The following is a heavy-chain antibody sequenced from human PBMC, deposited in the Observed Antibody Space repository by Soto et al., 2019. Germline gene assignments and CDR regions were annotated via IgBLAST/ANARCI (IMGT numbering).Heavy chain of an antibody. V-gene: IGHV3-23*01. CDR1: GFTFSSYA. D-gene: IGHD2-15*01. CDR2: ISGSGGST. Sequence: PGGSLRLSCAASGFTFSSYAMSWVRQAPGKGLEWVSAISGSGGSTYYADSVKGRFTISRDNSKNTLYLQMNSLRAEDTAVYYCANWRSIFSAFDYWGQGTLVTVSS. J-gene: IGHJ4*02. CDR3: ANWRSIFSAFDY.